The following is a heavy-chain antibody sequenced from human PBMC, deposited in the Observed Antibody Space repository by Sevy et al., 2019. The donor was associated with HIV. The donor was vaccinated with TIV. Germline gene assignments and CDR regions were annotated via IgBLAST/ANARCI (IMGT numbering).Heavy chain of an antibody. CDR1: GFTFSNYG. D-gene: IGHD3-10*01. CDR3: NRITLQGEDAFDL. J-gene: IGHJ3*01. V-gene: IGHV3-23*01. Sequence: GGSLRLSCAASGFTFSNYGMSWVRQAPGKGLEWVSGISNSGDRTYYGDSVKGRFTISRDNSKNTLSLQMNSLRAEDTAVYYCNRITLQGEDAFDLWGQGTMVTVSS. CDR2: ISNSGDRT.